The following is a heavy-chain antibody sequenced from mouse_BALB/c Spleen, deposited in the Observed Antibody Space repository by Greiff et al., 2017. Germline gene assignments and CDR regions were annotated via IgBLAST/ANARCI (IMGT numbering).Heavy chain of an antibody. Sequence: QVQLKESGPGILQPSQTLSLTCSFSGFSLSTSGMGVSWIRQPSGKGLEWLAHIYWDDDKRYNPSLKSRLTISKDTSSNQVFLKITSVDTADTATYYCAREGAAWFAYWGQGTLVTVSA. CDR2: IYWDDDK. CDR3: AREGAAWFAY. J-gene: IGHJ3*01. CDR1: GFSLSTSGMG. V-gene: IGHV8-12*01.